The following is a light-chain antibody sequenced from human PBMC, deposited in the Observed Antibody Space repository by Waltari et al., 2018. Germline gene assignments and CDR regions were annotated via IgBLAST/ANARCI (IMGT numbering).Light chain of an antibody. J-gene: IGKJ3*01. CDR3: LQYNRSPYT. CDR2: KAS. Sequence: DIQMTQSPSSLSASVGDTVTITCRASQSISNWLDWYQQKPGKAPNLLIYKASSLQSGVPSRFSGSGSGTEFTLTISSLQPEDFASYYCLQYNRSPYTFGPGTKLDIK. CDR1: QSISNW. V-gene: IGKV1-5*03.